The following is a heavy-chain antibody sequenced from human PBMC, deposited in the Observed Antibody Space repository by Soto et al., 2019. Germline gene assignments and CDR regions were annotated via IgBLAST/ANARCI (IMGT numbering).Heavy chain of an antibody. CDR1: GFTFSSYA. V-gene: IGHV3-30-3*01. J-gene: IGHJ6*02. Sequence: PGGSLRLSCAASGFTFSSYAMHWVRQAPGKGLEWVAVISYDGSNKYYADSVKGRFTISRDNSKNTLYLQMNSLRAEDTAVYYCARVPGTLYDFWSGYTYGMDVWGQGTTVTVSS. CDR3: ARVPGTLYDFWSGYTYGMDV. CDR2: ISYDGSNK. D-gene: IGHD3-3*01.